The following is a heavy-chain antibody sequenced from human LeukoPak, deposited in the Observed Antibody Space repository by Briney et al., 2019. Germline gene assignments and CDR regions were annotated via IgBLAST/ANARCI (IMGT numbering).Heavy chain of an antibody. D-gene: IGHD6-19*01. CDR3: ARMLQQWLVRPSHWYFDL. Sequence: ASVKVSCKASGYTFTSYGISWVRQAPGQGLEWMGWISAYNGNTNYAQKLRGRVTMTTDTSTSTAYMELRSLRSDDTAVYYCARMLQQWLVRPSHWYFDLWGRGTLVTVSS. V-gene: IGHV1-18*01. CDR1: GYTFTSYG. J-gene: IGHJ2*01. CDR2: ISAYNGNT.